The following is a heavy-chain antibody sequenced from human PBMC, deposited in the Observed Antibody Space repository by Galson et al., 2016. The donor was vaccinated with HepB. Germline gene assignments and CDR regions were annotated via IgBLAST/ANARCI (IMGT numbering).Heavy chain of an antibody. CDR3: AYRGSAGYFSGFDP. J-gene: IGHJ5*02. D-gene: IGHD3-9*01. CDR1: GFSLTIGRAG. CDR2: FYRDDDR. V-gene: IGHV2-5*02. Sequence: PALVKPTQTLTLTCTFSGFSLTIGRAGVGWIRQPPGKALEWVALFYRDDDRRYNPSLKSRLTITTDPSRDQVILTMTNMEPVDAGTYYCAYRGSAGYFSGFDPWGQGTQVAVSS.